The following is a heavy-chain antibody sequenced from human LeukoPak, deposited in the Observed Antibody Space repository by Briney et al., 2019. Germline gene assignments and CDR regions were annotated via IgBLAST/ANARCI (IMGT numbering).Heavy chain of an antibody. CDR1: GYTFTGYY. J-gene: IGHJ6*03. V-gene: IGHV1-2*02. CDR2: INPNSSGT. D-gene: IGHD5-12*01. CDR3: ARLYSGYGNYYYMDV. Sequence: ASVKVSCKASGYTFTGYYMHWVRQAPGQGLEWMGWINPNSSGTNYAQKFQGRVTMTGDTSISTAYMELSSLRSDDTAVYYCARLYSGYGNYYYMDVWGKGTTVTVSS.